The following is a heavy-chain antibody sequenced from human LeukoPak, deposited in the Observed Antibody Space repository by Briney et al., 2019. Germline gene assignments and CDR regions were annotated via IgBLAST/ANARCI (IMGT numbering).Heavy chain of an antibody. CDR3: ARRRWELRNYYYYYYMDV. CDR1: GGTFSSYA. V-gene: IGHV1-69*13. CDR2: IIPIFGTA. D-gene: IGHD1-26*01. Sequence: SVKVSCKASGGTFSSYAISWVRQAPGQGLEWMGGIIPIFGTANYAQKFQGRVTITADESTSTAYMELSSLRSEDTAVYYCARRRWELRNYYYYYYMDVWGKGTTVTISS. J-gene: IGHJ6*03.